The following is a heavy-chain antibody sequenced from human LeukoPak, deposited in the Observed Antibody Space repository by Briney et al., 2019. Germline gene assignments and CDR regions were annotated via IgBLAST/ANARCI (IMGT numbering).Heavy chain of an antibody. D-gene: IGHD3-22*01. Sequence: GGSLRLSCAASGFTFSSYSMNWVRQAPGKGLEWVSSISSSSSYIYYADSVKGRFTISRDNAKNSLYLQMNSLRAEDTAVYYCARDLYYYDSSGHPWFDPWGQGTLVTVSS. J-gene: IGHJ5*02. V-gene: IGHV3-21*01. CDR2: ISSSSSYI. CDR1: GFTFSSYS. CDR3: ARDLYYYDSSGHPWFDP.